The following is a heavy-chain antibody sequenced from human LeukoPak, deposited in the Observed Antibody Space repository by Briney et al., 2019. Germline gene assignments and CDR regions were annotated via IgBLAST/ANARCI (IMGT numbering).Heavy chain of an antibody. CDR1: AGSISTYY. D-gene: IGHD6-19*01. J-gene: IGHJ5*02. Sequence: SETLSLTCTVSAGSISTYYWSWIRQPPGKGLEWIGYIYYSGSTNYNPSLKSRVTISVDTSKNQFSLKLSSVTAADTAVYYCARTVAGTWFWFDPWGQGTLVTVSS. V-gene: IGHV4-59*01. CDR3: ARTVAGTWFWFDP. CDR2: IYYSGST.